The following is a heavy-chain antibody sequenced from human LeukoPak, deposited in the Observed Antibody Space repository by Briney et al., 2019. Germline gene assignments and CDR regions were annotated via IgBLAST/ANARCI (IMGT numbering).Heavy chain of an antibody. CDR1: GFTFFRYE. V-gene: IGHV3-48*03. Sequence: GGSLRLSCAASGFTFFRYEMYCVRQALGEGLECVSYMSSGGSTIYYADSVKGRFTISRDNAKNSLYLQMNSLRDEDTAVYYCARGEVRLTTVTVFEYWGQGTLVTVSS. CDR3: ARGEVRLTTVTVFEY. CDR2: MSSGGSTI. J-gene: IGHJ4*02. D-gene: IGHD4-17*01.